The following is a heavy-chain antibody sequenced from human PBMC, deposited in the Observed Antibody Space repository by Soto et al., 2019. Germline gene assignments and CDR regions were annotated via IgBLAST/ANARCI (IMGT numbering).Heavy chain of an antibody. Sequence: EVQLVESGGGLVQPRGSLRLSCVASGFTFSRSSMNWVRQAPGKGLEWVSNIRSTSNAMYYADSVKGRFTVSRENGKNSLYLQMNSLRDEDTAVYYCARDMVGFDYWDQGTLVTVSS. V-gene: IGHV3-48*02. CDR3: ARDMVGFDY. CDR1: GFTFSRSS. J-gene: IGHJ4*02. CDR2: IRSTSNAM. D-gene: IGHD2-15*01.